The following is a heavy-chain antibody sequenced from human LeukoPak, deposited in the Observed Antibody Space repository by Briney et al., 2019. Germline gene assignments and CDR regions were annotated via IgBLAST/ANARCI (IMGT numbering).Heavy chain of an antibody. Sequence: ASVKVSCKASGGTFSSYAISWVRQAPGQGLEWMGGIIPIFGTANYAQKFQGRVTITADESTSTAYMELSSLRSEDTAVYYCARERVPRYCSSTSCYRTPGYYYYGMDVWGQGTTVTVSS. J-gene: IGHJ6*02. CDR1: GGTFSSYA. CDR3: ARERVPRYCSSTSCYRTPGYYYYGMDV. CDR2: IIPIFGTA. V-gene: IGHV1-69*13. D-gene: IGHD2-2*02.